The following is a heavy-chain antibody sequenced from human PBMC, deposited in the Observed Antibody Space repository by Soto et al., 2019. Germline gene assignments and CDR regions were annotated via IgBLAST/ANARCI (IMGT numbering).Heavy chain of an antibody. Sequence: PGGSLRLSCAASGFTFSSYWMHWVRQAPGKGLVWVPRINSDGSSTSYADSVKGRFTISRDNAKNTLYLQMNSLRAEDTAVYYCARVALSYSYGWPYAYWGQGTLVTVSS. CDR2: INSDGSST. D-gene: IGHD6-19*01. CDR3: ARVALSYSYGWPYAY. J-gene: IGHJ4*02. V-gene: IGHV3-74*01. CDR1: GFTFSSYW.